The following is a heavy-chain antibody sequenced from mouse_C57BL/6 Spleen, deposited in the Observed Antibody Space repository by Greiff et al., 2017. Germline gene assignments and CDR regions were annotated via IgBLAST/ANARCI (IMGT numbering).Heavy chain of an antibody. V-gene: IGHV1-62-2*01. D-gene: IGHD1-1*01. CDR1: GYTFTEYT. J-gene: IGHJ3*01. Sequence: QVQLQQSGAELVKPGASVKLSCKASGYTFTEYTIHWVKQRPGQGLEWIGWFYPGSGSIKYNEKFKDKATLTADKSSSTVDMELSRLTSEDSAVYFCARHEDEGIDYYGSSPAWCAYWGQGTLVTVSA. CDR3: ARHEDEGIDYYGSSPAWCAY. CDR2: FYPGSGSI.